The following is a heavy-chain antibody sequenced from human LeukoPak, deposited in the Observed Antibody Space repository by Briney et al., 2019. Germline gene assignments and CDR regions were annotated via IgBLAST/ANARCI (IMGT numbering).Heavy chain of an antibody. CDR1: GFTFSSYW. CDR3: ARGRPHGNDY. J-gene: IGHJ4*02. CDR2: IASDGSST. Sequence: GGSLRLSCAASGFTFSSYWMNWVRQAPGKGLVWVSRIASDGSSTTYADSVKGRFSISRGNAKDTLYLQMNSLRVEDTAVYYCARGRPHGNDYWGQGTLVTVSS. V-gene: IGHV3-74*01. D-gene: IGHD4-23*01.